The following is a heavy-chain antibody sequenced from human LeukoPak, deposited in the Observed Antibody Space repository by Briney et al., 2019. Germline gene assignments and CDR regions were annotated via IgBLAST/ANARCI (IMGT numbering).Heavy chain of an antibody. CDR1: GFTFSSYW. CDR2: INSDGSST. J-gene: IGHJ4*02. Sequence: PGGSLRLSCAASGFTFSSYWMHWVRQAPGKGLGWVSRINSDGSSTSYADSVKGRFTISRDNAKNLLYLQMNSLRAEDTAVYYCARGRYNYGYIYDYWGQGTLVTVSS. V-gene: IGHV3-74*01. CDR3: ARGRYNYGYIYDY. D-gene: IGHD5-18*01.